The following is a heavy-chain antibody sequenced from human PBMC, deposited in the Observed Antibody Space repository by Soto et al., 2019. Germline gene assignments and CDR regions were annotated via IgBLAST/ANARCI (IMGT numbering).Heavy chain of an antibody. Sequence: QVQLQESGPGLVKPSQTLSVTCTVSGASVTSGGYYWTWIRQHSGKGLEWIGHMYSDGRTYYSPSLKSRITLSLDMSKNQFSLRLTSVTVADTAVYYCASGYKYPSDYWGQGTLVAVSS. D-gene: IGHD6-25*01. CDR3: ASGYKYPSDY. CDR2: MYSDGRT. J-gene: IGHJ4*02. CDR1: GASVTSGGYY. V-gene: IGHV4-31*03.